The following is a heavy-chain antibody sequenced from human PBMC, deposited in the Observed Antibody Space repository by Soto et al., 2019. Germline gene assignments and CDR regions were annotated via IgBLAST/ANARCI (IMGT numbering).Heavy chain of an antibody. CDR1: GYTFITSYY. V-gene: IGHV1-46*01. D-gene: IGHD5-12*01. CDR2: INPTGTMT. Sequence: QVQLVQSGAEVKKPGASVKLSCKASGYTFITSYYTHWVRQAPGQGLEWMGIINPTGTMTKYSERFQGRLTMTRDTSTGTDYMELSTLTSEDTAVYFCARDTGYDHDAFDIWGQGTMVTVSS. CDR3: ARDTGYDHDAFDI. J-gene: IGHJ3*02.